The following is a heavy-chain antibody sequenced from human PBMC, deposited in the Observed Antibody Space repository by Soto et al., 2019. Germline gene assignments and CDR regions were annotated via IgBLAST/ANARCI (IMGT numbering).Heavy chain of an antibody. CDR2: MQPSTGRT. D-gene: IGHD2-15*01. V-gene: IGHV1-8*01. J-gene: IGHJ4*02. Sequence: QVQLVQSGAEVREPGASVKVSCKASGYSFTSLDINWVRQTAGQGLEWMGWMQPSTGRTGYAQKFQGRVTMTRDTSINTAYMELTTLTSDDTDFYYCARATGYCSGGSCYNYFDYWGQGTLVTVSS. CDR1: GYSFTSLD. CDR3: ARATGYCSGGSCYNYFDY.